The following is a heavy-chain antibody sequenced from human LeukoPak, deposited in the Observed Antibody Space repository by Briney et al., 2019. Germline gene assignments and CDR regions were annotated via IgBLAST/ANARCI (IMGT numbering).Heavy chain of an antibody. CDR1: GFTFDDYG. V-gene: IGHV3-20*04. CDR3: TRDPRHFDS. J-gene: IGHJ5*01. Sequence: GGSLRLSCAASGFTFDDYGMSWVRQAPGKGLEWVSGINWNGGSTGYADSVKGRFTISRDNAKNSLYLQMSSLRVEDTAVYYCTRDPRHFDSCGQGALVTVSS. D-gene: IGHD6-6*01. CDR2: INWNGGST.